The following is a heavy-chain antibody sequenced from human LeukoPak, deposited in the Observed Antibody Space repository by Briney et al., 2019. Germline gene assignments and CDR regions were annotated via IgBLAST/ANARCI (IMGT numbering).Heavy chain of an antibody. CDR1: GFTFSSYA. CDR3: AREPGYYDSSGYYYGAGYFDY. D-gene: IGHD3-22*01. Sequence: GGSLRLSCAASGFTFSSYAMSWVRQAPGKGLEWVSAICGSGGSTYYADSVKGRFTISRDNSKNSLYLQMNSRRAEDTAVYYCAREPGYYDSSGYYYGAGYFDYWGQGTLVTVSS. J-gene: IGHJ4*02. V-gene: IGHV3-23*01. CDR2: ICGSGGST.